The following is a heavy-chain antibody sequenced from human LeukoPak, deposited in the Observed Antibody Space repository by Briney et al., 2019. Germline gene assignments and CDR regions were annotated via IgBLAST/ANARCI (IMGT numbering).Heavy chain of an antibody. CDR1: GYTFTGYF. CDR2: IYPNSGGT. V-gene: IGHV1-2*02. J-gene: IGHJ4*02. CDR3: AREGWATVLTRQGYFDY. D-gene: IGHD4/OR15-4a*01. Sequence: GASVKASCKASGYTFTGYFMHLVRQAPGQGLEWIGWIYPNSGGTNYAQKFQGRVTMTRDTSISTAYMELSSLRSDDTAVYYCAREGWATVLTRQGYFDYWGQGTLVTVSS.